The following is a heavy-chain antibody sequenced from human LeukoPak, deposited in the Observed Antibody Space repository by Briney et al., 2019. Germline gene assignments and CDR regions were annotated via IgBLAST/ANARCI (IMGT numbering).Heavy chain of an antibody. J-gene: IGHJ6*02. CDR3: AKDIAYCGGDCPPHYYGMDV. CDR1: GFTFSSYG. D-gene: IGHD2-21*02. V-gene: IGHV3-30*18. Sequence: GGSLRLSCAASGFTFSSYGMHWVRQAPGKGLEWVAVISYGGSNKYYADSVKGRFTISRDNSKNTLYLQMNSLRAEDTAVYYCAKDIAYCGGDCPPHYYGMDVWGQGTTVTVSS. CDR2: ISYGGSNK.